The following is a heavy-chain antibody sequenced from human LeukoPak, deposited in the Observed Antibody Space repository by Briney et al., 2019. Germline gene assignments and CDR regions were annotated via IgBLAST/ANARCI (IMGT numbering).Heavy chain of an antibody. V-gene: IGHV1-69*13. D-gene: IGHD2-2*01. CDR3: ARAEVSRCSSTSCRLNYYYYYMDV. CDR2: IIPIFGTA. CDR1: GGTFSSYA. Sequence: GASVKVSCKASGGTFSSYAISWVRQAPGQGLEWMGGIIPIFGTANYAQKSQGRVTITADESTSTAYMELSSLRSEDTAVYYCARAEVSRCSSTSCRLNYYYYYMDVWGKGTTVTISS. J-gene: IGHJ6*03.